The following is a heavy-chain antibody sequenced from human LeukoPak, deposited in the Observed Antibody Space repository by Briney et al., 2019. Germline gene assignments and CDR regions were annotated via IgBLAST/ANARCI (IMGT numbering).Heavy chain of an antibody. J-gene: IGHJ3*02. Sequence: SETLSLTCAVYGGSFSGYYWSWIRQPPGKGLEWIGEINHSGSTNYYPSLKSRVTISIEKSKNQFSLKLSSVTAADTAVYYCAGAYCGGDCYSGRAFDIWGQGTMVTVSS. CDR2: INHSGST. V-gene: IGHV4-34*01. CDR1: GGSFSGYY. D-gene: IGHD2-21*02. CDR3: AGAYCGGDCYSGRAFDI.